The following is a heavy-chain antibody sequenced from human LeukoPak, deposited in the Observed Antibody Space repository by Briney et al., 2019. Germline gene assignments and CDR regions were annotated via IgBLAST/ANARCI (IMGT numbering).Heavy chain of an antibody. V-gene: IGHV1-2*02. J-gene: IGHJ5*02. D-gene: IGHD3-3*01. CDR1: GYTFTGYY. CDR3: ARSAGFLFPQQPRGHNWFDP. CDR2: INPNSGGT. Sequence: ASVKVSCKASGYTFTGYYMHWVRQAPGQGLEWMGWINPNSGGTNYAQKFQGRVTMTRDTSISTAYMELSRLRSDDTAVYYCARSAGFLFPQQPRGHNWFDPWGQGTLVTVSS.